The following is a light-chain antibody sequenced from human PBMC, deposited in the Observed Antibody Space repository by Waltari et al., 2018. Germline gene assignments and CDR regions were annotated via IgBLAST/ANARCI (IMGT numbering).Light chain of an antibody. V-gene: IGLV2-14*01. CDR2: EVS. CDR3: SSYTSSSTLV. Sequence: QSALTQPASVSGSPGQSITISCTGTSSDVGGYNYVSWYQQYPGKAPKLMIYEVSKRPSGVSDRFAGYKSGNTASLTISGLQAEDEADYYCSSYTSSSTLVFGGGTKLTVL. J-gene: IGLJ3*02. CDR1: SSDVGGYNY.